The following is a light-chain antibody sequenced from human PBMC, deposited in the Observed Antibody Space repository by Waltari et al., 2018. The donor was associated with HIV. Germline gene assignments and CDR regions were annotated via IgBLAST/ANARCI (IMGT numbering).Light chain of an antibody. Sequence: SYELTQPPSVSVSPGQTARLTFSGDESAKKFAYWYQQKSGQAPVLVIYEDSRRPSGISERFSGSSSGTVATFTISGAQVEDAADYYCYSTDSSANHGVFGGGTKLTVL. CDR3: YSTDSSANHGV. V-gene: IGLV3-10*01. CDR2: EDS. CDR1: ESAKKF. J-gene: IGLJ3*02.